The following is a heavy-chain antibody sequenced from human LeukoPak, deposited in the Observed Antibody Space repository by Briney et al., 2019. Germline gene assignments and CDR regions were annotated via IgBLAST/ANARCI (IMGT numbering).Heavy chain of an antibody. CDR1: GYTFTGYY. J-gene: IGHJ4*01. CDR2: INPNGGDT. CDR3: PRGGSWSGYLYYFDF. V-gene: IGHV1-2*06. D-gene: IGHD3-10*01. Sequence: ASVKVSCKASGYTFTGYYIHWVRQAPGQGLEWMGRINPNGGDTNYVQKFQGRVTMTRDTSSNTAYMELSGLTFDDTAVHLFPRGGSWSGYLYYFDFWGQGTPVSVSS.